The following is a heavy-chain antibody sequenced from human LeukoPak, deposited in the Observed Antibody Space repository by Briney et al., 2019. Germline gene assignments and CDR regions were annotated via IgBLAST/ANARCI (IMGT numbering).Heavy chain of an antibody. V-gene: IGHV3-23*01. CDR2: ISGSGGST. Sequence: PGGSQRLSCAASGFTFSSYAMSWVRQAPGKGLEWVSAISGSGGSTYYADSVKGRFTISRDNSKNTLYLQMNSLRAEDTAVYYCAKDRRRAVAGTVSGYFDYWGQGTLVTVSS. CDR3: AKDRRRAVAGTVSGYFDY. J-gene: IGHJ4*02. CDR1: GFTFSSYA. D-gene: IGHD6-19*01.